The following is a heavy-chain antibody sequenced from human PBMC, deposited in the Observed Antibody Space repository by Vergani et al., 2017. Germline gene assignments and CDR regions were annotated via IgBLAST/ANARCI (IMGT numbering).Heavy chain of an antibody. D-gene: IGHD3-10*01. Sequence: QVQLAESGGGRVQPGRSLRLSCAASGFSFSSHAIHWVRQAPGKGLEWVAVISNDGSKKYYADSVKGRFTISRDNSKNTLDLQMNSLRTQDTAVYYCAKAGSVTSGSLQYNFYMDVWGKGTTVPVS. CDR1: GFSFSSHA. V-gene: IGHV3-30*18. CDR3: AKAGSVTSGSLQYNFYMDV. J-gene: IGHJ6*03. CDR2: ISNDGSKK.